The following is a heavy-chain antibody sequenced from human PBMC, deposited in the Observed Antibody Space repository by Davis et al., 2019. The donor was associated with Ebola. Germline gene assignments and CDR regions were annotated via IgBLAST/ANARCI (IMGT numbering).Heavy chain of an antibody. J-gene: IGHJ4*02. Sequence: PGGSLRLSCSGSGFTFSSYAMHWVRQTPGKGLEHVSAISSTGGITYFADLVDGRFIISRDNSQNTFYLQMRDLRPSDTAVHYCVKVDFGGQVRPGYFDHWGQGALVTVSS. CDR3: VKVDFGGQVRPGYFDH. V-gene: IGHV3-64D*06. CDR1: GFTFSSYA. CDR2: ISSTGGIT. D-gene: IGHD4-23*01.